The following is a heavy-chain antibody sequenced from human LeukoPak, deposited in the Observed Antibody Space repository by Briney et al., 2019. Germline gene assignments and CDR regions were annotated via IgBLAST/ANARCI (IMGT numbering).Heavy chain of an antibody. CDR3: ARVGYYDSSGYYEFDP. CDR1: GYSISSGYY. CDR2: IYHSGST. J-gene: IGHJ5*02. D-gene: IGHD3-22*01. V-gene: IGHV4-38-2*02. Sequence: SETLSLTCTVSGYSISSGYYWGWIRQPPGKGLEWIGSIYHSGSTYYNPSLKSRVTISVDTSKNQFSLKLSSVTAADTAVYYCARVGYYDSSGYYEFDPWGQGTLVTVSS.